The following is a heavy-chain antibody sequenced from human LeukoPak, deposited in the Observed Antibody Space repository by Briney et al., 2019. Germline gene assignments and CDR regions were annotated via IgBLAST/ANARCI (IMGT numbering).Heavy chain of an antibody. D-gene: IGHD1-26*01. J-gene: IGHJ3*02. CDR2: ISPYNGYA. CDR1: GYTFTKYG. CDR3: ARSFSRDAFDI. V-gene: IGHV1-18*01. Sequence: GASVKVSCKTSGYTFTKYGVSWVRQAPGQGLEWMGWISPYNGYATYAHNLQGRVTMTTDTSTTTDYVELRSLRSDDTSIYYCARSFSRDAFDIWGQGTMVTVSS.